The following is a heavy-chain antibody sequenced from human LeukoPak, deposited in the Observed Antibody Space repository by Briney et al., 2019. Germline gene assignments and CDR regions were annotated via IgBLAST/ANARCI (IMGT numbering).Heavy chain of an antibody. Sequence: PSETLSLTCKVSGGSVSSDSYYWSWIRQPPGQGLEWIGYVHNSGSTKYNASLKSRLTISVDTSKNQFSLEVTSVTAADTAVYYCARTNYGDYNWFDPWGQGTLVTVSP. CDR1: GGSVSSDSYY. D-gene: IGHD4-17*01. J-gene: IGHJ5*02. CDR2: VHNSGST. V-gene: IGHV4-61*01. CDR3: ARTNYGDYNWFDP.